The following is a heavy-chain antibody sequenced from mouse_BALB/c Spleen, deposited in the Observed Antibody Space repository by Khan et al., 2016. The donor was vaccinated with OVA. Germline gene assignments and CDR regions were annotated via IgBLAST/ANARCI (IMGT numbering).Heavy chain of an antibody. J-gene: IGHJ3*01. CDR1: GYTFSDFY. CDR2: IYPGRGNT. CDR3: ASSGTGSFLY. Sequence: QVQLKQSGAELARPGASVKLSCKASGYTFSDFYINWVKQRTGQGLEWIGEIYPGRGNTYYNEKLKGKATLTADKSTSTAYMHFSSLTSENSAVYFCASSGTGSFLYWGQGTLVTVSA. V-gene: IGHV1-77*01. D-gene: IGHD3-1*01.